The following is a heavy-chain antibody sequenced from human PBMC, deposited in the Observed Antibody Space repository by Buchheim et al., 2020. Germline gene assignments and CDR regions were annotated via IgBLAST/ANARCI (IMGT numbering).Heavy chain of an antibody. CDR3: AKGWSIVVVPAAIDY. CDR2: ISGSGGIT. Sequence: EVQLLESGGGLVQPGGSLRLSCAASGFTFSSYAMSWVRQAPGKGLEWVSAISGSGGITYSADPVKGCFTSSRDNSKNTLYLQMNSLRAEDTAVYYCAKGWSIVVVPAAIDYWGQGTL. V-gene: IGHV3-23*01. J-gene: IGHJ4*02. CDR1: GFTFSSYA. D-gene: IGHD2-2*01.